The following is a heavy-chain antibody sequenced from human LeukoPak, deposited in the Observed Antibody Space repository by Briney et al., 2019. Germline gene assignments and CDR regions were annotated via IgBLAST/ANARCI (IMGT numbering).Heavy chain of an antibody. CDR3: VRDFGSQGDPTGYYYYYMDV. D-gene: IGHD1-26*01. CDR1: GYTFTGYY. V-gene: IGHV1-2*02. CDR2: INPNSGGT. Sequence: ASVKVSCKASGYTFTGYYMHWVRQAPGQGLEWMGWINPNSGGTNYAQKFQGRVTMTRDTSISTAYMELSRLRSDDTAVYYCVRDFGSQGDPTGYYYYYMDVWGKGTTVTVSS. J-gene: IGHJ6*03.